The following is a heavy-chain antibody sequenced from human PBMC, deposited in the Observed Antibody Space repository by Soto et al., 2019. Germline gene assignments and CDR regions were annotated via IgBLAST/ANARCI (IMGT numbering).Heavy chain of an antibody. Sequence: PGESLKISCKASGFNFGGSWIGWVRQMPGKGLEWMGIIYPGDSDTRYSPSFQGQVTISADKSISTVYLEWRSLKPSDTAKYCCARGGFIGTPPDFWGQGTRVTVSS. J-gene: IGHJ4*02. CDR1: GFNFGGSW. V-gene: IGHV5-51*01. CDR3: ARGGFIGTPPDF. D-gene: IGHD1-7*01. CDR2: IYPGDSDT.